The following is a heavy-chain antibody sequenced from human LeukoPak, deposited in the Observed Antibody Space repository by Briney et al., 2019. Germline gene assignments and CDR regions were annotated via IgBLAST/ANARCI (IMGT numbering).Heavy chain of an antibody. CDR1: GFTFSSYS. Sequence: GGSLRLSCAASGFTFSSYSMNWVRQAPGKGLEWVSSISSSSYIYYADSVKGRFTISRDNAKNSLYLQMNSLRAEDTAVYYCARDRGFEYSDTGSFDYWGQGTLVTVSS. J-gene: IGHJ4*02. CDR2: ISSSSYI. V-gene: IGHV3-21*01. D-gene: IGHD6-6*01. CDR3: ARDRGFEYSDTGSFDY.